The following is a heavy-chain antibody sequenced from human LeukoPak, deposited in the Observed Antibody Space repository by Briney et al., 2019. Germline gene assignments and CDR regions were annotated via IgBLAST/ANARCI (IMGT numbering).Heavy chain of an antibody. CDR1: GGSISSYY. V-gene: IGHV4-59*01. J-gene: IGHJ4*02. Sequence: SETLSLTCTVSGGSISSYYWSWIRQPPGKGLEWIGYIYYSGSTNYNPSLKSRVTISVDTSKNQFSLKLRFVTAADTAVYYCAVHSSYEPVGFDYWGQGTLVTVSS. CDR2: IYYSGST. CDR3: AVHSSYEPVGFDY. D-gene: IGHD4-11*01.